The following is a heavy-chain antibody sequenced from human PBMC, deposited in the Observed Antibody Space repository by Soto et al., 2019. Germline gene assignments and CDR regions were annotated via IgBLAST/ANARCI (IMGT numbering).Heavy chain of an antibody. Sequence: ASVKVSCKASGYTFTGYYMHWVRQAPGQGLEWMGWINPNSGGTNYAQKFQGWVTMTRDTSISTAYMELSRLRSDDTAVYYCARDAIGSDCSGGSCYSGYYYGMDVWGQGTTVTVSS. CDR2: INPNSGGT. J-gene: IGHJ6*02. D-gene: IGHD2-15*01. V-gene: IGHV1-2*04. CDR3: ARDAIGSDCSGGSCYSGYYYGMDV. CDR1: GYTFTGYY.